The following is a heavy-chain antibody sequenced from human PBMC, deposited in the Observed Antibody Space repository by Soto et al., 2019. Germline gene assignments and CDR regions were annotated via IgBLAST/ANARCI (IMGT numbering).Heavy chain of an antibody. J-gene: IGHJ4*02. D-gene: IGHD6-6*01. CDR2: ISGSGGNT. CDR1: GFSFMNYA. V-gene: IGHV3-23*01. Sequence: EVQLLESGGGLAHPGGSLRLSCAASGFSFMNYALSWVRQAPGKGLEWVSIISGSGGNTYYADSVKGRFTISRDNSKNTLYLQMNSLRADDTAVYYCAKPESSISWGNGLDFWGQGTLVTVSS. CDR3: AKPESSISWGNGLDF.